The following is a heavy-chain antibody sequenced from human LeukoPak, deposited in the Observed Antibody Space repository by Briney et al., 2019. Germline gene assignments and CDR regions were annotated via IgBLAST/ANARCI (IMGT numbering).Heavy chain of an antibody. Sequence: PGGSLRLSCAASGFTFDDYAMHWVRQAPGKGLEWVSGISWNSGSIGYADSVKGRFTISRDNAKNSLYLQMNSLSAEDMALYYCAKDTGGALDYWGQGTLVTVSS. CDR3: AKDTGGALDY. V-gene: IGHV3-9*03. J-gene: IGHJ4*02. D-gene: IGHD1-26*01. CDR2: ISWNSGSI. CDR1: GFTFDDYA.